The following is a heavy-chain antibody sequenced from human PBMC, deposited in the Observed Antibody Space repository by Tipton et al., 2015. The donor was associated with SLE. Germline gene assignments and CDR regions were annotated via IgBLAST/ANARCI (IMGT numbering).Heavy chain of an antibody. CDR1: GFRFGDYA. J-gene: IGHJ5*01. D-gene: IGHD2-21*02. CDR3: AREAMTYDS. V-gene: IGHV3-74*01. Sequence: GSLRLSCPSSGFRFGDYAVSWVRQAPGKGLLWVSHINSGGTTTTYADSVKGRFTISRDNTKNTLYLHMNSLRAEDMAVYYCAREAMTYDSWGQGTLVTVSS. CDR2: INSGGTTT.